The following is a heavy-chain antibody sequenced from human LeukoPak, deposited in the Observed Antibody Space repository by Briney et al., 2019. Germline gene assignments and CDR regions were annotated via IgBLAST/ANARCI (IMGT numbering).Heavy chain of an antibody. J-gene: IGHJ4*02. CDR2: INPSGGST. Sequence: ASVKVSCKASGYTFTSYYMHWVRQAPGQGLEWMGIINPSGGSTSYAQKFQGRVTMTRDTSTSTVYMELSSLRSEDTAVYYCARDRRSGSYKRPFDYWGQGTLVTVSS. CDR3: ARDRRSGSYKRPFDY. V-gene: IGHV1-46*01. CDR1: GYTFTSYY. D-gene: IGHD3-10*01.